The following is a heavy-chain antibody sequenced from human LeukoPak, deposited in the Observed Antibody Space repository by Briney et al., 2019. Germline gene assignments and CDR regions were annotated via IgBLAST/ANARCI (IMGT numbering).Heavy chain of an antibody. CDR3: AREDAYYYYMDV. CDR2: ISAYNGNT. CDR1: GYTFTSYG. J-gene: IGHJ6*03. V-gene: IGHV1-18*01. Sequence: ASVKVSCKASGYTFTSYGISWVRQAPGQGLEWMGWISAYNGNTNYAQKPQGRVTMTTDTSTSTAYMELRSLRSDDTAVYFCAREDAYYYYMDVWGKGTTVTVSS.